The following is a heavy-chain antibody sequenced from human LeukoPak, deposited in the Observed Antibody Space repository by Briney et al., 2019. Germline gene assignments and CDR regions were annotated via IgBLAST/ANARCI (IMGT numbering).Heavy chain of an antibody. CDR2: IYHSGST. J-gene: IGHJ3*02. V-gene: IGHV4-4*02. Sequence: PSGTLSLTCAVSGGSISSSNWWSWVRPPPGKGLEWIGEIYHSGSTNYNPSLKSRVTISVDKSKNQFSLKLSSVTAADTAVYYCARDPYGDYGEGDAFDIWGQGTMVTVSS. D-gene: IGHD4-17*01. CDR3: ARDPYGDYGEGDAFDI. CDR1: GGSISSSNW.